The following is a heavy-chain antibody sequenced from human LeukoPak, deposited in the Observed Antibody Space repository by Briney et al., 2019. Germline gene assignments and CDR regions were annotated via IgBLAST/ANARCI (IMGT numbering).Heavy chain of an antibody. J-gene: IGHJ4*02. CDR3: TRGGPFGDY. CDR1: GFTFSSYW. D-gene: IGHD3-16*01. V-gene: IGHV3-74*01. Sequence: PGGSLRLSCAASGFTFSSYWLHWVRQAPGKGLVWVSRINSDGSSTSYADGVKGRFTISRDNAKNTVYLQMNSLRAEDTAVYHCTRGGPFGDYWGQGTLVTVSS. CDR2: INSDGSST.